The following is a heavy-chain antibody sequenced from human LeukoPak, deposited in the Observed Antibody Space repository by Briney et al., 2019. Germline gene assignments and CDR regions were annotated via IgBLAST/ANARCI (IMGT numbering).Heavy chain of an antibody. J-gene: IGHJ4*02. CDR3: ANYRKPQGLDY. V-gene: IGHV3-23*01. CDR1: RFAFSTYA. Sequence: PGGSLRLSCAVSRFAFSTYAMTWVRQAPGQGLEYVSTISSNGVDTYYADSVRGRFTISRDNSKNTLYLQMTSLRVEDTAVYYCANYRKPQGLDYWGQGTLVTVSS. CDR2: ISSNGVDT. D-gene: IGHD1-14*01.